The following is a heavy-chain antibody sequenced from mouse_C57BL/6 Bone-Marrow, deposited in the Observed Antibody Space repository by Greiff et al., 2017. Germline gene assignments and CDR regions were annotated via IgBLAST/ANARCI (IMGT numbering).Heavy chain of an antibody. V-gene: IGHV3-8*01. J-gene: IGHJ1*03. D-gene: IGHD1-1*01. Sequence: EVKLQESGPGLAQPSQTLSLTCSVTGYSITSDYWNWIRKFPGNKLEYMGYISYSGSTYYNPSLKSRISITRDTSKNQYYLHLNSVTTEDTATYXYARGRSYYWYFDVWGTGTTVTVAS. CDR1: GYSITSDY. CDR3: ARGRSYYWYFDV. CDR2: ISYSGST.